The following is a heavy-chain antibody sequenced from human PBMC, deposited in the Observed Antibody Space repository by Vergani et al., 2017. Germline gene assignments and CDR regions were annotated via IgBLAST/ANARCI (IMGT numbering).Heavy chain of an antibody. CDR3: ATPQTVTTSGMEG. D-gene: IGHD4-17*01. Sequence: EVQLVQSGSEVKKPGATMKISCKLSGYTFTDHYMHWVKQAPGKGLEWMGLVDPEDGETIYAEKFKGRVTIAADTSTDTAHLELSSLSSEYTAVYYCATPQTVTTSGMEGWGQGTTVIVSS. J-gene: IGHJ6*02. V-gene: IGHV1-69-2*01. CDR1: GYTFTDHY. CDR2: VDPEDGET.